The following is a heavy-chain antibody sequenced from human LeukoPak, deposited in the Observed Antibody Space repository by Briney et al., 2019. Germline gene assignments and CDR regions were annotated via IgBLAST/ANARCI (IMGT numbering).Heavy chain of an antibody. CDR2: IKSKTDGGTT. J-gene: IGHJ5*02. CDR1: GFTFSNAW. D-gene: IGHD6-13*01. Sequence: GGSLRLSCAASGFTFSNAWMSWVRQAPGKGLEWVGRIKSKTDGGTTDYAAPVKGRFTISRDDSKNTLYLQMNSLKTEDTAVYYCTTPYPDIAAAAPHHPWGQGTLVTVSS. V-gene: IGHV3-15*01. CDR3: TTPYPDIAAAAPHHP.